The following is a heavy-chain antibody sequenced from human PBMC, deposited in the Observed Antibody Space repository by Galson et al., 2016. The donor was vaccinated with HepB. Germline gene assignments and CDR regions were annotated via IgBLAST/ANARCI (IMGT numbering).Heavy chain of an antibody. CDR3: ARVRYFDSSGYFFDY. D-gene: IGHD3-22*01. CDR2: ISTRDTDI. CDR1: GFILSDYY. Sequence: SLRLSCAASGFILSDYYMNWIRQAPGKGLEWVSFISTRDTDIHYADSVKGRFTISRDNAKDSLSLQMNSLRGEDSAVYYCARVRYFDSSGYFFDYWGQGTLVTVSS. J-gene: IGHJ4*02. V-gene: IGHV3-11*01.